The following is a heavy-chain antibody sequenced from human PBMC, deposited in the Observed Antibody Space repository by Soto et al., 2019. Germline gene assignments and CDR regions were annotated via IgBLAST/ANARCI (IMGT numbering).Heavy chain of an antibody. CDR3: AREGPRRAYASPGYFAMDV. Sequence: SVKVSCKASGYTFRTYVINWVRQAPGHGLEWMGGNLPMFGTPNYAQQFPGRVSITADTGTSTAYMELSSMKSEDTAVYYCAREGPRRAYASPGYFAMDVWGQGTTVTVS. CDR1: GYTFRTYV. CDR2: NLPMFGTP. D-gene: IGHD6-13*01. V-gene: IGHV1-69*06. J-gene: IGHJ6*02.